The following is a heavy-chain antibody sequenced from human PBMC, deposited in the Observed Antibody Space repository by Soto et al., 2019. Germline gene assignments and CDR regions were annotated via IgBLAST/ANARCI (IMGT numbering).Heavy chain of an antibody. D-gene: IGHD3-10*01. Sequence: PSETLSLTCAVYGGSFSGYYWTWIRQPPGTGLEWIGEINHSGSTNSNPSLKSRVTISVDTSKNQFSLKLTSVTAADTAVYYCARDKITDLFDYWGQGTLVTVSS. CDR3: ARDKITDLFDY. V-gene: IGHV4-34*01. J-gene: IGHJ4*02. CDR2: INHSGST. CDR1: GGSFSGYY.